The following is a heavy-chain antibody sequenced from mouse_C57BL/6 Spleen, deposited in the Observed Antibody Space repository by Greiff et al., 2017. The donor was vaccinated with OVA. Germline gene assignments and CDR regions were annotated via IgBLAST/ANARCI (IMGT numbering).Heavy chain of an antibody. V-gene: IGHV1-42*01. CDR2: INPSTGGT. CDR3: ERVGYSPFDY. J-gene: IGHJ2*01. CDR1: GYSFTGYY. Sequence: EVQLQQSGPELVKPGASVKMSCKASGYSFTGYYMNWVKQSPEQGLEWIGEINPSTGGTTYNQKFKGKATLTVDTSSSTAYMQLTSLTSEDSAVYYCERVGYSPFDYWGQGTTLTVSS. D-gene: IGHD2-3*01.